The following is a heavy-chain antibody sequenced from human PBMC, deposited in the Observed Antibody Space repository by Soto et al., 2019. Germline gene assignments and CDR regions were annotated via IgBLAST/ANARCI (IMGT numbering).Heavy chain of an antibody. CDR1: GGTFSNYA. CDR3: AIGPRNSWTCDF. J-gene: IGHJ4*02. CDR2: IIPLTETP. Sequence: QVQLVQSGAEVKKPGSSVKVSCKASGGTFSNYAISWVRQAPGHGLEWVGGIIPLTETPVYAQTVQGRLTITADEITSAAYLELSSLRSDDTAVYYCAIGPRNSWTCDFWGQGTLVTVSS. D-gene: IGHD6-13*01. V-gene: IGHV1-69*01.